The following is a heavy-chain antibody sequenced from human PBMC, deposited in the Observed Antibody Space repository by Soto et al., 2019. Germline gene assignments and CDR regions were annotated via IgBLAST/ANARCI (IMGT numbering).Heavy chain of an antibody. CDR1: GFTFSSYA. CDR3: AREAVAGTLHHDTFDI. Sequence: GGSLRLSCAASGFTFSSYAMSWVRQAPGKGLEWVSAISGSGGSTYYADSVKGRFTISRDNSKNTLYLQMNSLRAEDTAVYYCAREAVAGTLHHDTFDIWGQGTMVTVSS. CDR2: ISGSGGST. D-gene: IGHD6-19*01. V-gene: IGHV3-23*01. J-gene: IGHJ3*02.